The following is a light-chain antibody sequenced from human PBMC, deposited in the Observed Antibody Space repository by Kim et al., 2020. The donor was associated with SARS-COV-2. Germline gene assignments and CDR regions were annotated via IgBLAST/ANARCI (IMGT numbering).Light chain of an antibody. J-gene: IGLJ2*01. V-gene: IGLV2-8*01. CDR2: EVK. Sequence: GLSVTISCTGTSSNVGGNNYVCWYRQHPGKARKLVIFEVKKRPLGVPGRFSGSKSGNTASLTVSGLQAEDEADYYCSSYTNTNNLVFGGGTKLTVL. CDR3: SSYTNTNNLV. CDR1: SSNVGGNNY.